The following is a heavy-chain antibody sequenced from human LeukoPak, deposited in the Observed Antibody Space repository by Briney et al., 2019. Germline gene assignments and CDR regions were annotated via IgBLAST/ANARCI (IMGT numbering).Heavy chain of an antibody. J-gene: IGHJ4*02. CDR3: AREAYYDSSGPANDY. Sequence: GASVKVSCKASGYTFTSYYMHWVRQAPGQGLEWMGIINPSGDSTSYAQKFQGRVTMTRDTSTSTVYMELSSLRSEDTAVYYCAREAYYDSSGPANDYWGQGTLVTVSS. D-gene: IGHD3-22*01. CDR1: GYTFTSYY. CDR2: INPSGDST. V-gene: IGHV1-46*01.